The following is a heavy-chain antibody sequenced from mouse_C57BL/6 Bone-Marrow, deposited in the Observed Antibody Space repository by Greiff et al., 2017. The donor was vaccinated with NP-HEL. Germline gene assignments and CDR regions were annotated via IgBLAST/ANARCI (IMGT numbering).Heavy chain of an antibody. CDR3: ARPGFYGSSSYYFDY. V-gene: IGHV1-82*01. D-gene: IGHD1-1*01. J-gene: IGHJ2*01. Sequence: VQLQQSGPELVKPGASVKISCKASGYAFSSSWMNWVKQRPGKGLEWIGDIYPGSGSTNYNEKFKSKATLTVDTSSSTAYMQLSSLTSEDSAVYYCARPGFYGSSSYYFDYWGQGTTLTVSS. CDR2: IYPGSGST. CDR1: GYAFSSSW.